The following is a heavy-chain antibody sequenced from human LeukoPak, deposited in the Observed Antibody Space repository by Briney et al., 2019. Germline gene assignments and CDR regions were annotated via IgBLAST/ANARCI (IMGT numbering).Heavy chain of an antibody. Sequence: SETLSLTCTVSGGSISSSSYYWGWIRQPPGKGLEWIGTIHYSGNTYYNPSLKSRVTISVDTSKNQFSLKVSSVTAADTAVYYCAREQAGASDYWGQGTLVTVSS. J-gene: IGHJ4*02. CDR1: GGSISSSSYY. D-gene: IGHD4/OR15-4a*01. CDR3: AREQAGASDY. V-gene: IGHV4-39*07. CDR2: IHYSGNT.